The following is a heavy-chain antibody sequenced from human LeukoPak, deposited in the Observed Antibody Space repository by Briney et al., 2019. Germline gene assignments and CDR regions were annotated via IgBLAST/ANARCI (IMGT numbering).Heavy chain of an antibody. Sequence: GGSLRLSCAASGFTFSSYGMHWVRQAPGKGLEWVAVIWYDGSNKYYADSVKGRFTISRDNSKNTLYLQMNSLRAEDTAVYYCAKDGGYSRSGGMDVWGQGTTVTVSS. V-gene: IGHV3-33*06. D-gene: IGHD6-13*01. CDR3: AKDGGYSRSGGMDV. CDR2: IWYDGSNK. CDR1: GFTFSSYG. J-gene: IGHJ6*02.